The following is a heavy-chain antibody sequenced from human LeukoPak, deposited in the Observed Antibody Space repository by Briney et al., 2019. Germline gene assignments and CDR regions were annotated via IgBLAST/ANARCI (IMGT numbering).Heavy chain of an antibody. J-gene: IGHJ6*03. CDR2: IIPIFGTA. CDR3: ARAGIVGADLSYYYMDV. CDR1: GGTFSSYA. V-gene: IGHV1-69*06. Sequence: ASVKVSCKASGGTFSSYAISWVRQAPGQGLEWMGGIIPIFGTANYAQKFQGRVTITADKSTSTAYMELSSLRSEDTAVYYCARAGIVGADLSYYYMDVWGKGTTVTVSS. D-gene: IGHD1-26*01.